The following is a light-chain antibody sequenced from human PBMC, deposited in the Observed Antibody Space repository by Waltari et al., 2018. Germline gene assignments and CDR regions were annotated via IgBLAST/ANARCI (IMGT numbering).Light chain of an antibody. Sequence: DIVLTPSPGTLSLSPGERATLSCRASQVVSRFLAWYQQKPGQAPRLLIYDTSTRATGIPDRFSGSGSGTDFSLTISRLEPEDFAVYYCQKYGSLPATFGQGTKVEIK. CDR2: DTS. CDR3: QKYGSLPAT. J-gene: IGKJ1*01. V-gene: IGKV3-20*01. CDR1: QVVSRF.